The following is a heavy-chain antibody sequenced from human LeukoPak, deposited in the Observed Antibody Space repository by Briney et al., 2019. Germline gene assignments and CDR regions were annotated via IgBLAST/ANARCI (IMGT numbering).Heavy chain of an antibody. D-gene: IGHD4/OR15-4a*01. CDR1: GYTFSNYH. J-gene: IGHJ5*02. CDR2: LNPSDGAT. CDR3: ARETPGACWFDP. V-gene: IGHV1-46*01. Sequence: ASVKISCGTSGYTFSNYHINWVRQAPGQGLVWMGTLNPSDGATNYPHKFRGRVTLTRDVSTSTAYLELNSLTSEDTAVYYCARETPGACWFDPWGQGTLVSVSS.